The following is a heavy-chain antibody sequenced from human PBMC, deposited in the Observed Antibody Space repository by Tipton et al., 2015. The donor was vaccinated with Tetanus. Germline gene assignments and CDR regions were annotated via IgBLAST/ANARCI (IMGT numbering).Heavy chain of an antibody. CDR1: GGSVRSGDYS. D-gene: IGHD2-15*01. J-gene: IGHJ4*02. CDR2: VSYSGRT. CDR3: AIHTRVPAF. V-gene: IGHV4-61*08. Sequence: LRLSCTVSGGSVRSGDYSWNWIRQPPGKGLEWLAYVSYSGRTNSNYSLKSRITISQDTSKNQFSLRLTSVTAADTAVYYCAIHTRVPAFRGQGTLVTVS.